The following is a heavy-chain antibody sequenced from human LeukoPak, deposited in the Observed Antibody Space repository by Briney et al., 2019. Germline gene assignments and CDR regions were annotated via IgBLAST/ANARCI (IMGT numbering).Heavy chain of an antibody. CDR1: GGSFSGYY. CDR2: INHSGST. J-gene: IGHJ3*02. CDR3: ATGYSSGWYAFDI. Sequence: SETLSLTCAVYGGSFSGYYWSWIRQPPGKGLEWIGEINHSGSTNYNPSLKSRVTISVDTSKNQFSLKLSSVTAADTAVYYCATGYSSGWYAFDIWGQGTMVTVSS. D-gene: IGHD6-19*01. V-gene: IGHV4-34*01.